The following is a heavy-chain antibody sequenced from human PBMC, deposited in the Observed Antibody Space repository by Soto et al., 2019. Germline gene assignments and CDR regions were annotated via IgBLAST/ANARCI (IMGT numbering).Heavy chain of an antibody. CDR1: GFTFSSYG. Sequence: QVQLVESGGGVVQPGRSLRLSCAASGFTFSSYGMHWVRQAPGKGLEWGAVVWYDGSNKYYPDSVKGRFTISRDNSKNTLYLQMNSLRAEDTAVYYCATFGHTVAAGTHFFDYWGQGTLVTISS. CDR3: ATFGHTVAAGTHFFDY. D-gene: IGHD6-13*01. V-gene: IGHV3-33*01. J-gene: IGHJ4*02. CDR2: VWYDGSNK.